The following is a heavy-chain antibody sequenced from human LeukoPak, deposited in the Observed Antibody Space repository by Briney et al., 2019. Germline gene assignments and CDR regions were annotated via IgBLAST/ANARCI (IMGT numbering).Heavy chain of an antibody. CDR3: ARYRDSSGYSNYYYYMDV. CDR1: GFTFSSYW. V-gene: IGHV3-7*01. CDR2: IKQDGSEK. Sequence: GGSLRLSCAASGFTFSSYWMSWVRQAPGKGLEWVANIKQDGSEKYYVDSVKGRFTISRDNAKNSLYLQMNSLRAEDTAVYYCARYRDSSGYSNYYYYMDVWGKGTTVTISS. D-gene: IGHD3-22*01. J-gene: IGHJ6*03.